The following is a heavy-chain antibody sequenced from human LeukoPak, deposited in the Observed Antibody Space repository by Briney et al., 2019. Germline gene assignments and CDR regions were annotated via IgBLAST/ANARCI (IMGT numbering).Heavy chain of an antibody. V-gene: IGHV3-7*01. CDR1: GFTFSDYW. J-gene: IGHJ4*02. CDR3: AKVGTWELQRVFEN. CDR2: VGRDGSEK. Sequence: GGSLRLSCAASGFTFSDYWMTWVRQVPGKGLEWVANVGRDGSEKNYVGSVEGRFTISRGNAKKSLDLEMNSLRVEDTALYYCAKVGTWELQRVFENWGQGTLVTVSS. D-gene: IGHD1-26*01.